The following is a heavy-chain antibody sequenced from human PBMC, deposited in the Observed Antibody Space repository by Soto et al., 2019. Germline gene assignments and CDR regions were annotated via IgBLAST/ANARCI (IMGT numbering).Heavy chain of an antibody. D-gene: IGHD3-16*01. Sequence: EVQLVESGGGLVPPGGSLRLSCAASGFIFSSYWMHWVRQAPGKGLAWVSRINPDGSRTTYADSVTGRFTISRDNAKNTVFLQMSSLRAEDTAVYYCARVKLGSYDWFDPWGQGILVTVSS. CDR2: INPDGSRT. CDR3: ARVKLGSYDWFDP. CDR1: GFIFSSYW. V-gene: IGHV3-74*01. J-gene: IGHJ5*02.